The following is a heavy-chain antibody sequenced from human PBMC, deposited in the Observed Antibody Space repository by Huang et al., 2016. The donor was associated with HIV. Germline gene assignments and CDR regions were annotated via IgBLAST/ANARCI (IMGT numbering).Heavy chain of an antibody. CDR3: ARVPGFDI. Sequence: QVQLQESGPGLVKPSETLSLPCSVSGVSVSSDLYYWSWVRQSPAKGLEWIGYIHHSETTHQNPSLQMRVTISVDMSKNQFSLNLTSVTTADTAVYYCARVPGFDIWGPGTRVTVSS. CDR1: GVSVSSDLYY. CDR2: IHHSETT. J-gene: IGHJ3*02. V-gene: IGHV4-61*01.